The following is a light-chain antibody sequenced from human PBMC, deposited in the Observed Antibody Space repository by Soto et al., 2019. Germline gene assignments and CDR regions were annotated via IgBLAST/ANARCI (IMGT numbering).Light chain of an antibody. V-gene: IGKV1-39*01. J-gene: IGKJ4*01. CDR3: QQTHSTPLT. CDR1: QSISNS. Sequence: DIQMTQSPSSLSAFVGDRVTITCRASQSISNSLNWYQQKPGKAPRLLISTISSLQSGVPARFTGSGSGTDFTLTISSLQPEHFANYYCQQTHSTPLTFGGGTKV. CDR2: TIS.